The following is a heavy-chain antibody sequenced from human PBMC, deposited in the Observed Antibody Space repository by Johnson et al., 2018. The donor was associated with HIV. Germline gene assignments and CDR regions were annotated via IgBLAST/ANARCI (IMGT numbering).Heavy chain of an antibody. CDR3: TTAIYSYDTRDTRAFDI. J-gene: IGHJ3*02. Sequence: VQLVESGGGLVPPGGSLRLSCAASGFTFSNAWMSWVRQAPGKGLEWIGRIKSKTDGGTTDYPAHVKGRYSTPREDSKNTLYLQMNSLKTEDTALYYCTTAIYSYDTRDTRAFDIWGQGTMVTVSS. CDR2: IKSKTDGGTT. CDR1: GFTFSNAW. V-gene: IGHV3-15*01. D-gene: IGHD3-22*01.